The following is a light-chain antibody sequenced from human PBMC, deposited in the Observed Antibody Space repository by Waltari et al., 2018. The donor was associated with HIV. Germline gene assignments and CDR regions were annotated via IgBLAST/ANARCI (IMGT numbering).Light chain of an antibody. CDR3: CSYAGDSNYV. Sequence: QSALTQPASVSGSLGQSISISCSGSSSDLGLYHLVSWSQVSPGKAPKLIIHEVNKRPSGVSDRFSGSKSGKTASLTISGLQTEDEADYYCCSYAGDSNYVFGTGTKVTVL. V-gene: IGLV2-23*02. J-gene: IGLJ1*01. CDR1: SSDLGLYHL. CDR2: EVN.